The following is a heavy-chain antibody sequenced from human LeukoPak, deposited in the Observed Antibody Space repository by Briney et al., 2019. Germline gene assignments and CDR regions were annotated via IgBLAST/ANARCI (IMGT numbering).Heavy chain of an antibody. CDR2: IYSGGST. CDR1: GFTVSSNY. V-gene: IGHV3-53*01. CDR3: ARVSSSWPYYYYYYMDV. Sequence: EPGGSLRLSCAASGFTVSSNYMSWVRQAPGKGLEWVSVIYSGGSTYYADSVKGRFTISRDNSKNTLYLQMNSLRAEGTAVYYCARVSSSWPYYYYYYMDVWGKGTTVTVSS. J-gene: IGHJ6*03. D-gene: IGHD6-13*01.